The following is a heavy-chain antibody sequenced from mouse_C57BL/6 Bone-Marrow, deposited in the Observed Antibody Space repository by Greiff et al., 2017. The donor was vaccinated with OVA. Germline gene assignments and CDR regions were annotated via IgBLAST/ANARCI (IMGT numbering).Heavy chain of an antibody. CDR3: ARGGYYDYDGRAWFAY. Sequence: EVQLQQSGPELAKPGASVKIPCKASGYTFTDYNMDWVKQSHGKSLEWIGDINSNNGGTIYNQKFKGNATLTVDKSSSTAYMELRSLTSEDTAVYYGARGGYYDYDGRAWFAYWGRGTLVTVSA. V-gene: IGHV1-18*01. D-gene: IGHD2-4*01. CDR2: INSNNGGT. CDR1: GYTFTDYN. J-gene: IGHJ3*01.